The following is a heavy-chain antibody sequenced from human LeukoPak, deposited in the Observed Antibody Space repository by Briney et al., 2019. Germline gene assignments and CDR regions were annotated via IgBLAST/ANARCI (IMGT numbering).Heavy chain of an antibody. J-gene: IGHJ4*02. CDR3: ARIGCSGGSCYEFYFDY. Sequence: PGGSLRLSCAASGFTFSSYGMHWVRQAPGKGLEWVAFIRYDGSNKYYADSVKGRFTISRDNSKNTLYLQMNSLRAEDTAVYYCARIGCSGGSCYEFYFDYWGQGTLVTVSS. CDR2: IRYDGSNK. V-gene: IGHV3-30*02. CDR1: GFTFSSYG. D-gene: IGHD2-15*01.